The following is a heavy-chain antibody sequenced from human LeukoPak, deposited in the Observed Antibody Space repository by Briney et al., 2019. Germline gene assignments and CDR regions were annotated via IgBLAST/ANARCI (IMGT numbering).Heavy chain of an antibody. Sequence: SVKVSCKASGDTFSSYAISWVRQAPGQGLEWMGGIIPIFGTANYAQKFQGRVTITADESTSTAYMELSSLRSEDTAVYYCARSSYDFWSGYLYYYYYYYMDGWGKGTTVTVSS. D-gene: IGHD3-3*01. J-gene: IGHJ6*03. CDR1: GDTFSSYA. CDR3: ARSSYDFWSGYLYYYYYYYMDG. V-gene: IGHV1-69*13. CDR2: IIPIFGTA.